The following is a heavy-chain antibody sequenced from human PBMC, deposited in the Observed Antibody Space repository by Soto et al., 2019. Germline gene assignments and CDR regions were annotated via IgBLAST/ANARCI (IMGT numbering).Heavy chain of an antibody. Sequence: WWSLRLSCSASVFTFRSYGMHWFRQAPGKGLEWVAVISYDGANKYYADSVKGRFTISRDNSKNTLYLQMNSLRVEDTAVYYCARTRDDFGDFHYGLDVWGQGTTVTVSS. CDR2: ISYDGANK. J-gene: IGHJ6*02. CDR1: VFTFRSYG. V-gene: IGHV3-30*03. CDR3: ARTRDDFGDFHYGLDV. D-gene: IGHD4-17*01.